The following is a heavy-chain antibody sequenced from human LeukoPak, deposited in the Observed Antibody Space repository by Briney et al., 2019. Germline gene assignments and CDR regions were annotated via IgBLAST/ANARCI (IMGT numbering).Heavy chain of an antibody. J-gene: IGHJ3*02. CDR2: IYHSGST. V-gene: IGHV4-30-2*05. D-gene: IGHD2-21*01. CDR3: ARQGRNSEDASDI. Sequence: SQTLSLTCAVSGGSISSGGYSWSWIRQPPGKGLEWIGYIYHSGSTYYNPSLKSRVTISVDTSKNQFSLKLSSVTAADTAVYYCARQGRNSEDASDIWGQGTMVTVSS. CDR1: GGSISSGGYS.